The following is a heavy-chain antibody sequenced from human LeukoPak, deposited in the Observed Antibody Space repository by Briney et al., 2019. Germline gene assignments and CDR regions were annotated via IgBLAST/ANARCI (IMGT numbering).Heavy chain of an antibody. J-gene: IGHJ5*02. V-gene: IGHV4-4*07. CDR2: IYISGSGST. D-gene: IGHD3-10*01. Sequence: PSGTLSLTCTVSGGSISSYYWSWIRQPAGKGLEWVGRIYISGSGSTNYNPSLKSRVTISVDTSKNQFSLKLSTVTAADTAVYYCARWYYYGSGKSNWFDPWGQGTLVTVSS. CDR1: GGSISSYY. CDR3: ARWYYYGSGKSNWFDP.